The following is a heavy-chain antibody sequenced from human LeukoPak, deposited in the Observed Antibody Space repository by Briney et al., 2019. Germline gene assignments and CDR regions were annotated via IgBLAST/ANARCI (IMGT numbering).Heavy chain of an antibody. J-gene: IGHJ6*03. Sequence: GGSLRLSCAASGFTFSNYWMNWVRQAPGKGLEWVANIKQDGSDKYYVDSVKGRFTISRENAKNLLYLQMNSLRAEDSAVYYCAREKGNYVVYYNYYMDVWGKGATVTVSS. CDR3: AREKGNYVVYYNYYMDV. CDR1: GFTFSNYW. D-gene: IGHD4-11*01. V-gene: IGHV3-7*01. CDR2: IKQDGSDK.